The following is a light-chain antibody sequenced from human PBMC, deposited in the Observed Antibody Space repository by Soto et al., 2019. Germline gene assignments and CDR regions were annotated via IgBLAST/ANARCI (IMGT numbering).Light chain of an antibody. CDR2: AAS. Sequence: DIQMTQSPSSLSASVGDRVTITCRAGQNIFSSLNWYQQKPGKAPDLLIYAASNLQSGVPSRFSGSGSGTDFTLTISSLQPEDFATYYCQQSYSDMLTFGGGTKVDIK. CDR3: QQSYSDMLT. V-gene: IGKV1-39*01. CDR1: QNIFSS. J-gene: IGKJ4*01.